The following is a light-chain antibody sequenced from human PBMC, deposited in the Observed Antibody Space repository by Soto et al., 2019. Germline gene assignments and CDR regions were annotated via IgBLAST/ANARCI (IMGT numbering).Light chain of an antibody. CDR3: QQYNTHST. CDR2: RAS. CDR1: QSIGSW. J-gene: IGKJ1*01. V-gene: IGKV1-5*03. Sequence: DIQMTQSPSTLSASVGDRVTITCRASQSIGSWLAWYQQXPGKAPKVLIYRASSSESGVPSRFSGSGSGTEFTLTISSLQPDDFATYYCQQYNTHSTFGQGTKVDIK.